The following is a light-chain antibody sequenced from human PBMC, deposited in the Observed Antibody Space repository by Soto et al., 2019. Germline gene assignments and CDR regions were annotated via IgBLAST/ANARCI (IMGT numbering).Light chain of an antibody. V-gene: IGKV1-27*01. CDR2: AAS. J-gene: IGKJ3*01. CDR3: QKYSSVPV. Sequence: DIQMTQSPTSLSASVGDRVTITCRASQGIRNFVACYQQKPGQAPKLLIYAASTLQSGVPSRFSGSGSGTDFPLTIISLQPEDVATYSCQKYSSVPVFGPGTKVEIK. CDR1: QGIRNF.